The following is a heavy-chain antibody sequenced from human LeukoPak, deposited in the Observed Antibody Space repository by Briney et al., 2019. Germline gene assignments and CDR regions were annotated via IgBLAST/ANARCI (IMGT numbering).Heavy chain of an antibody. CDR2: ISTGSRYI. Sequence: GGSLTLSCAASGFTFYNSWMAWVRQAPGKGLEWVSSISTGSRYIYYAYSVKGRFTISRDDAKNSLYLQMDYLRAEDTAVYYCARADCSGSTCYLRRSWFDPWGQGTLVTVSS. V-gene: IGHV3-21*01. CDR1: GFTFYNSW. J-gene: IGHJ5*02. CDR3: ARADCSGSTCYLRRSWFDP. D-gene: IGHD2-2*01.